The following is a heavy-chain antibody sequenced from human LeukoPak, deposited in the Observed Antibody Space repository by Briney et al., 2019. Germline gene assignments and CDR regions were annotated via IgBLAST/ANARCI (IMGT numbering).Heavy chain of an antibody. CDR1: GVSFSGYY. J-gene: IGHJ4*02. CDR2: AYYSGST. V-gene: IGHV4-34*01. CDR3: ARSKSPGGGGRPGVKAAYDS. Sequence: SETLSLTWAVYGVSFSGYYWSWIRHPPGKGLEWDGYAYYSGSTNYHPSLRSRVTISVDRSKNQLTLKLSAVTAADTAVYYCARSKSPGGGGRPGVKAAYDSWGQGTLVTVSS. D-gene: IGHD2-8*01.